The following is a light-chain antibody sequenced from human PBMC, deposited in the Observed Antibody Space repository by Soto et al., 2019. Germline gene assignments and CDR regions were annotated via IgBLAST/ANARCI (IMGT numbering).Light chain of an antibody. J-gene: IGLJ2*01. CDR2: DNT. V-gene: IGLV1-40*01. Sequence: QSVLTQPPSVSGAPGQRVTIGCIGSSSNIGAGYVVHWYQQLPGTAPKLLIYDNTNRPSGVPDRFSGSKSATSASLAITGLQAEDEAGYYCQSFDSSLSGVIFGGGTKLTVL. CDR1: SSNIGAGYV. CDR3: QSFDSSLSGVI.